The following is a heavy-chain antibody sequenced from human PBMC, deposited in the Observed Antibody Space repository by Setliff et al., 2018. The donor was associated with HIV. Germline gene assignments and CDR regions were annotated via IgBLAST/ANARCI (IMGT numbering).Heavy chain of an antibody. V-gene: IGHV3-73*01. CDR1: GFTFSGSA. CDR2: IRSKANSYAA. Sequence: GGSLRLSCAGSGFTFSGSAMHWVRQASGKGLEWVGRIRSKANSYAAAYAASVKGRFTISRDDSKNTAYLQMNSLKTEDTAVYYCTRIYSSGLDPWGQGTLVTVS. CDR3: TRIYSSGLDP. J-gene: IGHJ5*02. D-gene: IGHD6-19*01.